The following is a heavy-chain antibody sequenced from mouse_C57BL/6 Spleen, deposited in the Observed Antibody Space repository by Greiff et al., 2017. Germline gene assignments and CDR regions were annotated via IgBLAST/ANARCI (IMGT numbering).Heavy chain of an antibody. J-gene: IGHJ4*01. CDR1: GFNIKDYY. CDR3: AKSPYYYGSSYGYAMDY. V-gene: IGHV14-2*01. CDR2: IDPEDGET. Sequence: VQLKESGAELVQPGASVKLSCTASGFNIKDYYMHWVKQRTEQGLEWIGRIDPEDGETKYAPKFQGKATITADTSSNTAYLQLSSLTSEDTAVYYCAKSPYYYGSSYGYAMDYWGQGTSVTVSS. D-gene: IGHD1-1*01.